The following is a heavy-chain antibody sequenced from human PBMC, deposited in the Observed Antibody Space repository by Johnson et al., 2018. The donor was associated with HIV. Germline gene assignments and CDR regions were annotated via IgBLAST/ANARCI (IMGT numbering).Heavy chain of an antibody. CDR3: AKEGDNYGGNWEAFDI. CDR2: IWYDGSNK. V-gene: IGHV3-33*06. J-gene: IGHJ3*02. Sequence: QMLLVESGGGVVQPGMSLRLSCAASGFTFSSYGMHWVRQAPGKGLEWVAVIWYDGSNKYYADSVKGRFTISRDNSKNTLYLQMNSLRAEDTAVYYCAKEGDNYGGNWEAFDIWGQGTMVTVSS. CDR1: GFTFSSYG. D-gene: IGHD4-23*01.